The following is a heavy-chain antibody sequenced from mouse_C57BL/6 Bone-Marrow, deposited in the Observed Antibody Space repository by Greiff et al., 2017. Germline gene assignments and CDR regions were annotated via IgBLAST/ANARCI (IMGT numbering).Heavy chain of an antibody. Sequence: EVQLQQSGPELVKPGASVKIPCKASGYTFTDYNMDWVKQSHGKSLEWIGDINPNNGGTIYNQKFKGKATLTVDKSSSTAYMELRSLTSEDTAVYYCARWPRGYFDVWGTGTTGTVSS. CDR2: INPNNGGT. V-gene: IGHV1-18*01. CDR1: GYTFTDYN. CDR3: ARWPRGYFDV. J-gene: IGHJ1*03.